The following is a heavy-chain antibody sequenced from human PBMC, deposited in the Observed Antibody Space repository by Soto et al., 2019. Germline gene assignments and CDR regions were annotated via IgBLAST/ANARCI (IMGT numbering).Heavy chain of an antibody. CDR1: GFTFSSYA. D-gene: IGHD3-16*02. V-gene: IGHV3-23*01. J-gene: IGHJ4*02. CDR3: VRSAGLSELLDF. Sequence: PGGSLRLSCTASGFTFSSYAMSWVRQAPGKGLEWISVISDGAGSTYYADSVKGRFTISRDNSQNTAYLQMNSLRAEDTALYYCVRSAGLSELLDFWGQGTLVTVSS. CDR2: ISDGAGST.